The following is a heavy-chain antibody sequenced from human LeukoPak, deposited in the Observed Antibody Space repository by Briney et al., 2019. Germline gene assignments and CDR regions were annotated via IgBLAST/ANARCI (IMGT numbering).Heavy chain of an antibody. CDR2: INHSGRT. CDR1: GGSFSGYY. CDR3: ARGHMVRGVKFDY. V-gene: IGHV4-34*01. J-gene: IGHJ4*02. Sequence: SETLSLTCAVYGGSFSGYYWSWIRQPPGKGLEWIGEINHSGRTNYNPSLKSRVTISVDKSKNQFSLKLSSVTAADTAVYYCARGHMVRGVKFDYWGQGTLVTVSS. D-gene: IGHD3-10*01.